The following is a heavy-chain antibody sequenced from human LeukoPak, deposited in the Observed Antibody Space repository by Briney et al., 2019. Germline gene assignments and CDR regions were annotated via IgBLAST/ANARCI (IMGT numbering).Heavy chain of an antibody. Sequence: PGGSLRLSCAGSGFIFSDYVMSWVRQAPGKGLEWVSGSGTGGSTYYADSVKGRFTISRHNSKNTLYLQMNSLRAEDTAVYYCASAANGGLVFDYWGQGTLVTVSS. D-gene: IGHD2-8*01. J-gene: IGHJ4*02. CDR3: ASAANGGLVFDY. CDR2: SGTGGST. V-gene: IGHV3-23*01. CDR1: GFIFSDYV.